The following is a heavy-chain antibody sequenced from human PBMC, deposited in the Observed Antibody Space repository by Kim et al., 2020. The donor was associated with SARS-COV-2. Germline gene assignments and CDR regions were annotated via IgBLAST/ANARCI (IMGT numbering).Heavy chain of an antibody. V-gene: IGHV1-8*02. Sequence: ASVKVSCKASGYTFTSYDINWVRQATGQGLEWMGWMNPNSGNTGYAQKFQGRVTMTRNTSRSTAYMELSSLRSEDTAVYYCARGKGPNYYDSSGYYNYYFDYWGQGTLVTVSS. D-gene: IGHD3-22*01. CDR1: GYTFTSYD. CDR3: ARGKGPNYYDSSGYYNYYFDY. J-gene: IGHJ4*02. CDR2: MNPNSGNT.